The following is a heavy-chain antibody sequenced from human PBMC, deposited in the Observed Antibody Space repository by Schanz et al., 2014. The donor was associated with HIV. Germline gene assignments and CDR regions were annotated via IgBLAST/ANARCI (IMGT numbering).Heavy chain of an antibody. V-gene: IGHV3-33*06. CDR2: IWYDGSNK. Sequence: QVQLVESGGRVVQPGRSLRLSCAASGFTFSSYGMHWVRQAPGKGLEWVAVIWYDGSNKYYADSVKGRFTISRDNAKKTLFLQMNGLRAEDTAIYYCAKDLSVHTSAYYRYWGQGTLVTVSS. CDR1: GFTFSSYG. D-gene: IGHD3-22*01. J-gene: IGHJ4*02. CDR3: AKDLSVHTSAYYRY.